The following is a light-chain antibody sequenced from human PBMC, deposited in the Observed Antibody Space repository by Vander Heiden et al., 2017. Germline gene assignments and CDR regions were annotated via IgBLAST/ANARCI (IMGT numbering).Light chain of an antibody. CDR2: EGS. CDR1: SSDVGSYNL. J-gene: IGLJ3*02. Sequence: QSALTQPASVSGSPGQSIIISCTGTSSDVGSYNLVSWYQQHPGKAPKLMIYEGSKRPSGVSNRFSGSKSGNTASLTISGLQAEDEADYYCCSYAGNWVFGGGTKLTVL. CDR3: CSYAGNWV. V-gene: IGLV2-23*01.